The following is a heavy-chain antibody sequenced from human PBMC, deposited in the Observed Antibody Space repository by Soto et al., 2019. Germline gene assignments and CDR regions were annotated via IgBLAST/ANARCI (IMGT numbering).Heavy chain of an antibody. CDR3: ASSGVLPAAIPLRYYYGMDV. V-gene: IGHV3-33*01. CDR2: IWYDGSNK. CDR1: GFTFSSYG. D-gene: IGHD2-2*01. Sequence: PGGSLRLSCAASGFTFSSYGMHWVRQAPGKGLEWVAVIWYDGSNKYYADSVKGRFTISRDNSKNTLYLQMNSLRAEDTAVYYCASSGVLPAAIPLRYYYGMDVWGQGTTVTVSS. J-gene: IGHJ6*02.